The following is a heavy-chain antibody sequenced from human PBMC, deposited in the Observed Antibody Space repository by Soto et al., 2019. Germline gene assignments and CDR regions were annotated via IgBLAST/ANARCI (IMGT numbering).Heavy chain of an antibody. CDR2: LYDVDGS. CDR3: ASWHEREHAYDV. CDR1: GLTVSGKKY. J-gene: IGHJ3*01. D-gene: IGHD1-1*01. Sequence: LRLSCAAFGLTVSGKKYVAWVRQAPGKGLEWVSALYDVDGSFYADSVKGRFTTSSDSSKTTVYLQMNGLRPDDTAVYYCASWHEREHAYDVWGQGTTVTVSS. V-gene: IGHV3-53*01.